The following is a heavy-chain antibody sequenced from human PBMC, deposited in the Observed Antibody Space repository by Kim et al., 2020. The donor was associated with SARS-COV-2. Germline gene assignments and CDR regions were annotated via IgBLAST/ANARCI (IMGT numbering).Heavy chain of an antibody. V-gene: IGHV1-69*13. CDR1: GGTFSSYA. CDR2: IIPMFDTP. CDR3: ARDASGYYDKSVGGLNWFDP. D-gene: IGHD3-16*01. J-gene: IGHJ5*02. Sequence: SVKVSCKASGGTFSSYAFNWVRQAPGQGLEWMGGIIPMFDTPNYAPKFQGRVTITADESTSTVYMELSSLRSEDTAIYYCARDASGYYDKSVGGLNWFDPWGQGTLVTVSS.